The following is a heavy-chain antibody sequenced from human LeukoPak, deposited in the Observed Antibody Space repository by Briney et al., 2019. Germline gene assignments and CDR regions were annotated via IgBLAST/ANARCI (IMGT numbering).Heavy chain of an antibody. CDR2: ISSSSSYI. CDR1: GFTFSSYS. CDR3: ARFNWNAEGIY. Sequence: GGSLRLSCAASGFTFSSYSMNWVRQAPGKGLEWVSSISSSSSYIYYADSVKGRFTISRDNAKNPLYLQMNSLRAEDTAVYYCARFNWNAEGIYWGQGTLVTVSS. V-gene: IGHV3-21*01. D-gene: IGHD1-1*01. J-gene: IGHJ4*02.